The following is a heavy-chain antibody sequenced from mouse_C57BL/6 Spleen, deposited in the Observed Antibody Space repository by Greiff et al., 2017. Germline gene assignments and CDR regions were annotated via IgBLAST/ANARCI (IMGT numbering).Heavy chain of an antibody. CDR3: ARRGIYYDSPDYFDY. CDR2: ILPGSGST. CDR1: GYTFTGYW. Sequence: QVQLQQSGAELMKPGASVKLSCKATGYTFTGYWIEWVKQRPGHGLEWIGEILPGSGSTNYNEKFKGKATFTAATSSNTAYMQLSSLTTEDSASYYCARRGIYYDSPDYFDYWGQGTTLTGSS. J-gene: IGHJ2*01. D-gene: IGHD2-4*01. V-gene: IGHV1-9*01.